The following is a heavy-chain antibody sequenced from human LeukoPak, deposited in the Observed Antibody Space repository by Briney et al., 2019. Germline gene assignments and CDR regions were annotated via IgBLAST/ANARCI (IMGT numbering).Heavy chain of an antibody. J-gene: IGHJ4*02. D-gene: IGHD4-17*01. V-gene: IGHV4-59*01. CDR2: IYYSGST. Sequence: TSETLSLTCTVSGGSISSYYWSWIRQPPGKGLEWIGYIYYSGSTNYNPSLKSRVTISVDTSKNQFSLKLSSVTAADTAVYYCARGPADGDYDYDYWGQGTLVTVSS. CDR3: ARGPADGDYDYDY. CDR1: GGSISSYY.